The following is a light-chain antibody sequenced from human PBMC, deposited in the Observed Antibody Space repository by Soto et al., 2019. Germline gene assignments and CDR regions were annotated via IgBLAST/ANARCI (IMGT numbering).Light chain of an antibody. Sequence: EIVLTQSPATLSLSPGERATLSCRASQSVSNFLGWYQQKPGQAPRLLIYDASNRATGIPARFSGSGSGTGFTLTISSLEPEDFAVYYCQQRSNWPLTFGGGTKVEI. CDR1: QSVSNF. V-gene: IGKV3-11*01. CDR2: DAS. J-gene: IGKJ4*01. CDR3: QQRSNWPLT.